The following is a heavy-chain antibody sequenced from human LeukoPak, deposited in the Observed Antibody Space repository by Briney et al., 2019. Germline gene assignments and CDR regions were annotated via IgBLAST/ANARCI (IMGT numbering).Heavy chain of an antibody. CDR2: IYYSGST. CDR1: GGSISSSSYY. CDR3: ARRSGGSGWPEFDY. J-gene: IGHJ4*02. Sequence: SETLSLTCTVSGGSISSSSYYWGWIRQPPGKGLEWIGSIYYSGSTYYNPSLKSRVTISVDTSKNQFSLKLSSVTAADTAVYYCARRSGGSGWPEFDYWGQGTLVTVSS. D-gene: IGHD6-19*01. V-gene: IGHV4-39*07.